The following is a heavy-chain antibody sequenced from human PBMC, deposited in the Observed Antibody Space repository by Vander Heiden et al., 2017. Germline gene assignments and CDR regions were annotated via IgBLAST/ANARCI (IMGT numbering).Heavy chain of an antibody. CDR1: GYTFTSYD. CDR3: ARGFVVVPAALYYYGMDV. D-gene: IGHD2-2*01. Sequence: QVQLVQSGAEVKKPGASVKVSCKASGYTFTSYDINWVRQATGQGLEWMGWMNPNSGNTGYAQKFQGRVTMTRNTSISTAYMELSSLRSEETAVYYCARGFVVVPAALYYYGMDVWGQGTTVTVSS. CDR2: MNPNSGNT. V-gene: IGHV1-8*01. J-gene: IGHJ6*02.